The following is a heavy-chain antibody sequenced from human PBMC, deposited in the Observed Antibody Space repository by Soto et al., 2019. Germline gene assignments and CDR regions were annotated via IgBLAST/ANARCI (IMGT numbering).Heavy chain of an antibody. CDR3: ARDDCSGGSCSVHYYYGMDV. CDR2: IIPIFGTA. CDR1: GGTFSSYA. J-gene: IGHJ6*02. V-gene: IGHV1-69*01. Sequence: QVQLVQSGAEVKKPGSSVKVSCKASGGTFSSYAISWVRQAPGQGLEWMGGIIPIFGTANYAQKFQGRVTITPDESTSTAYMELSSLRSEDTAVYYCARDDCSGGSCSVHYYYGMDVWGQGTTVTVSS. D-gene: IGHD2-15*01.